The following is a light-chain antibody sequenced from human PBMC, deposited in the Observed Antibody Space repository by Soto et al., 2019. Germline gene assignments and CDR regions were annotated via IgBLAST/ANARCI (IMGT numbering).Light chain of an antibody. CDR2: GAS. J-gene: IGKJ1*01. CDR3: QQYNNWPTWT. CDR1: QSVSSN. Sequence: EIVMTQSPATLSVSPGERATLSCRASQSVSSNLAWYQQKPGQAPRLLIYGASTRATGIPARFSGSGSGTEFTLTISSLQSEDFAVYYSQQYNNWPTWTFGQGTRWISN. V-gene: IGKV3-15*01.